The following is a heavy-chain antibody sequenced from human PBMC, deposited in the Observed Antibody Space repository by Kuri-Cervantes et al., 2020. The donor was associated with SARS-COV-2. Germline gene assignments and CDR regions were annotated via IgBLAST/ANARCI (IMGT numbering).Heavy chain of an antibody. CDR2: IYYSGST. D-gene: IGHD2-2*03. CDR1: GGSISSSSYY. J-gene: IGHJ4*02. Sequence: SETLSLTCTVSGGSISSSSYYWGWIRQPPGKGLEWIGSIYYSGSTYYNPSLKSRVTISVDTSKNQFSLKLSSVTAADTAVYYCARRRGGYCSSTSCPGYFDYWGQGTLVTVYS. V-gene: IGHV4-39*01. CDR3: ARRRGGYCSSTSCPGYFDY.